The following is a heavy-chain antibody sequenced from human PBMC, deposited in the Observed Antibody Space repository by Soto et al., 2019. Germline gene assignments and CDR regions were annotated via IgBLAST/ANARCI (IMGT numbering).Heavy chain of an antibody. D-gene: IGHD1-7*01. CDR1: GGTFSSYA. Sequence: GASVKVSCKASGGTFSSYAISWVRQAPGQGLEWMGGIIPIFGTANYAQKFQGRVTITADESTSTAYMELSSLRSEDTAVYYCARGITGTTWRGTYYFDYWGQGTLVTVSS. V-gene: IGHV1-69*13. CDR3: ARGITGTTWRGTYYFDY. J-gene: IGHJ4*02. CDR2: IIPIFGTA.